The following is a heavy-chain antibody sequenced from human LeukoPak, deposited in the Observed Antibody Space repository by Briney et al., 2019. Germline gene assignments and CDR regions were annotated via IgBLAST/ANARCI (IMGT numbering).Heavy chain of an antibody. J-gene: IGHJ3*02. CDR3: ARPGGYGVLFRGYDAFDI. CDR2: INPNSGGT. CDR1: GYTFTGYY. Sequence: GASVKVSCKASGYTFTGYYMHWVRQAPGQGLEWTGWINPNSGGTNYAQKFQGRVTMTRDTSISTAYMELSRLRSDDTAVYYCARPGGYGVLFRGYDAFDIWGQGTMITVSS. D-gene: IGHD2-21*01. V-gene: IGHV1-2*02.